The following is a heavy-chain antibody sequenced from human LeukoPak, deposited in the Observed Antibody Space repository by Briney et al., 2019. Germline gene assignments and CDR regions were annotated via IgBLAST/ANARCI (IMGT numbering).Heavy chain of an antibody. J-gene: IGHJ5*02. Sequence: ASVKVSCKASGGTFSSYTISWVRQAPGQGLEWMGRIIPILGIANYAQKFQGRVTITADKSTSTAYMELSSLRSEDTAVYYCARASYCSSTSCYRRVNSYCFDPWGQGTLVTVSS. V-gene: IGHV1-69*02. CDR3: ARASYCSSTSCYRRVNSYCFDP. D-gene: IGHD2-2*02. CDR2: IIPILGIA. CDR1: GGTFSSYT.